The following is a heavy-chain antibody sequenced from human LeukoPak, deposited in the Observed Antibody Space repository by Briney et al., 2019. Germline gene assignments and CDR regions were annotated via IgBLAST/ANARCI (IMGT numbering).Heavy chain of an antibody. CDR1: GFTFSSYA. D-gene: IGHD3-10*01. CDR3: AKLNMVRGVIADY. Sequence: GGSLRLSCAASGFTFSSYAMHWVRQAPGKGLEWVASIRYDGSNKYYADSVKGRFTISRDNSKNTLYLQMNSLRAEDTAVYYCAKLNMVRGVIADYWGQGTLVTVSS. V-gene: IGHV3-30*02. CDR2: IRYDGSNK. J-gene: IGHJ4*02.